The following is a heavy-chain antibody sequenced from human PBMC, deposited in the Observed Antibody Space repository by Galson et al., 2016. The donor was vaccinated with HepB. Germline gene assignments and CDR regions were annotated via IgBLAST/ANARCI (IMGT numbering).Heavy chain of an antibody. V-gene: IGHV1-3*01. CDR1: GYSFSTYA. CDR2: INVANGNT. J-gene: IGHJ6*02. CDR3: AKEAMAAGPKGHHSGLDI. Sequence: SCKASGYSFSTYAMQWVRQAPGQRLEWMGWINVANGNTEYSQKFHDRVTMTRDTSAMTVYMELRSLRSEDTAVYFCAKEAMAAGPKGHHSGLDIWGRGTTVTVSS. D-gene: IGHD6-13*01.